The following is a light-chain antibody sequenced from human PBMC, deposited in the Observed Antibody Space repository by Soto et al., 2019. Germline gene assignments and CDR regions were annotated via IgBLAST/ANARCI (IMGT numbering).Light chain of an antibody. CDR1: QSVSSN. V-gene: IGKV3-15*01. CDR3: QQYNNWPPWT. Sequence: SLATLPVNPGERATLSCRASQSVSSNLAWYQQKPGQAPRLLIYGASTRATGIPARFSGSGSGTEFTLTISSLQSEDFAVYYCQQYNNWPPWTFGQGSKVDVK. J-gene: IGKJ1*01. CDR2: GAS.